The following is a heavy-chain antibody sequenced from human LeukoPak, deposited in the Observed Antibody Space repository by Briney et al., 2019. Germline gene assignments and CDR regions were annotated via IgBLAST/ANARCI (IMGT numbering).Heavy chain of an antibody. CDR2: TYYRSKWYN. V-gene: IGHV6-1*01. CDR1: GDSFSSNSAA. CDR3: ARDSPLTTVTTFPYWYFDL. Sequence: SQTLSLTCAISGDSFSSNSAAWNWIRQSPSRGLEWLGRTYYRSKWYNDYAVSVKSRITLNPDTSKNQFSLQLNSVTPEDTAVYYCARDSPLTTVTTFPYWYFDLWGRGTLVTVPS. D-gene: IGHD4-17*01. J-gene: IGHJ2*01.